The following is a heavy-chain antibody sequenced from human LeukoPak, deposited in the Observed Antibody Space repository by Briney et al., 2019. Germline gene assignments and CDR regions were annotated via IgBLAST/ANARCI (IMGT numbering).Heavy chain of an antibody. CDR1: GYSISSGYY. CDR3: ARSYGSGSFYYYYYMDV. V-gene: IGHV4-38-2*02. J-gene: IGHJ6*03. CDR2: IYHSGST. Sequence: SETLSLTCTVSGYSISSGYYWGWIRQPPGKGLEWIGSIYHSGSTYYNPSLKSRVTISVDTSKNQFSLKLSSVTAADTAVYYCARSYGSGSFYYYYYMDVWGKGTTVTVSS. D-gene: IGHD3-10*01.